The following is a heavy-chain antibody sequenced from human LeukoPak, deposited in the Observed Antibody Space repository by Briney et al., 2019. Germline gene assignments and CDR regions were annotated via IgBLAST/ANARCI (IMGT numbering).Heavy chain of an antibody. Sequence: GGSLRLSCAASGFTFSNHWMSWVRQAPGKGLEWVANMKQDGSEKYYVDSVKGRFTISRDNAKNSLYLQMSSLRAEDTATYYCASHSSGWFAWGQGTLVTVSS. CDR1: GFTFSNHW. V-gene: IGHV3-7*01. CDR2: MKQDGSEK. CDR3: ASHSSGWFA. D-gene: IGHD6-19*01. J-gene: IGHJ5*02.